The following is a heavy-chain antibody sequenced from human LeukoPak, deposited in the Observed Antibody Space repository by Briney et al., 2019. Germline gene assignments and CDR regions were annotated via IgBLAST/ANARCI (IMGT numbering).Heavy chain of an antibody. CDR2: IYHSGST. Sequence: SQTLSLTCTVSGGSISSGGYHWSWIRQHPGKGLEWIGYIYHSGSTSYNPSLKSRVTISVDTSKNQFSLKLSSVTAADTAVYYCARVTGSYIFGYWGQGTLVTVSS. V-gene: IGHV4-31*03. CDR1: GGSISSGGYH. CDR3: ARVTGSYIFGY. D-gene: IGHD3-3*01. J-gene: IGHJ4*02.